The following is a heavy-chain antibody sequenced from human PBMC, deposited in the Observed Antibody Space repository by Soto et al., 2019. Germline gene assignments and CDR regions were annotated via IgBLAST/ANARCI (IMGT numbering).Heavy chain of an antibody. J-gene: IGHJ5*02. CDR1: GGSISSGDYY. V-gene: IGHV4-30-4*01. CDR3: ARAIVVVVAASGWFDP. Sequence: SETLSLTCTVSGGSISSGDYYLSWIRQPPGKGLEWIGYIYYSGSTYYNPSLKSRVTISVDTSKNQFSLKLSSVTAADTAVYYCARAIVVVVAASGWFDPWGQGTLVTVSS. D-gene: IGHD2-15*01. CDR2: IYYSGST.